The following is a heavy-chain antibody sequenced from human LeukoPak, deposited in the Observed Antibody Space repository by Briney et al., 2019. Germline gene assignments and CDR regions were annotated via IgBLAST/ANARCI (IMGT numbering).Heavy chain of an antibody. D-gene: IGHD3-10*01. V-gene: IGHV3-48*01. J-gene: IGHJ4*02. CDR2: ISSSSSTI. Sequence: PGGSLRLSCAASGFTFSSYSMNWVRQAPGKGLEWVSYISSSSSTIYYADSVKGRFTISRDNAKNSLYLQMNSLRAEDTAVYYCARDRFRANGSGSYGSLGYWGQGTLVTVSS. CDR3: ARDRFRANGSGSYGSLGY. CDR1: GFTFSSYS.